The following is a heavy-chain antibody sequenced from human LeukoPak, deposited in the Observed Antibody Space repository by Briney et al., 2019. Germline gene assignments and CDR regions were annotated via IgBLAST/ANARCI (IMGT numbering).Heavy chain of an antibody. CDR3: ARAQGYYDSSGYRFDY. Sequence: GGSLRLSCAASGFTFSSYAMSWVRQAPGKGLEWVSAISGSGGSTYYADSVKGRFTISRDNSKNTLYLQMNSLRAEDTAVYYCARAQGYYDSSGYRFDYWGQGTLVTVSS. CDR1: GFTFSSYA. D-gene: IGHD3-22*01. V-gene: IGHV3-23*01. J-gene: IGHJ4*02. CDR2: ISGSGGST.